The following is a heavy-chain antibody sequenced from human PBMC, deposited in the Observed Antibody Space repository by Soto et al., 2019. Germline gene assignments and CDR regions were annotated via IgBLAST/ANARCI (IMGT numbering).Heavy chain of an antibody. CDR2: IYYSGNK. CDR3: ARHRGDYGYEDYSGMDV. V-gene: IGHV4-59*08. J-gene: IGHJ6*02. Sequence: SETLSLTCTVAGGSISSYCWSWIRQPPGKGLEWIGNIYYSGNKNYNLSLKSRVTMSVDTSKNQFSLKLSFVTAADTAVYYCARHRGDYGYEDYSGMDVWAQGTTVTVSS. D-gene: IGHD4-17*01. CDR1: GGSISSYC.